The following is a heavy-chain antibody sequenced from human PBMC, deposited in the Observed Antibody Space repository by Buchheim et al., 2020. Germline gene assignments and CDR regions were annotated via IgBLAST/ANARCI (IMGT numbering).Heavy chain of an antibody. D-gene: IGHD2-15*01. CDR1: GGSFSGYY. CDR3: ARGLGYCSGGSCYSDWYFDL. CDR2: INHSGST. Sequence: QVQLQQWGAGLLKPSETLSLTCAVYGGSFSGYYWSWIRQPPGKGLEWIGEINHSGSTNYNPSLKSRVTISVDRSKNQFSLKLSSVTAADTAVYYCARGLGYCSGGSCYSDWYFDLWGRGTL. J-gene: IGHJ2*01. V-gene: IGHV4-34*01.